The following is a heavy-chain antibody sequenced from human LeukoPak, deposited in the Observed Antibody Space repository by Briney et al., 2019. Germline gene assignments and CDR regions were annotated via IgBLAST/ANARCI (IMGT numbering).Heavy chain of an antibody. D-gene: IGHD3-3*01. V-gene: IGHV4-59*12. CDR2: IYYSGST. CDR1: GGSISSYY. Sequence: PSETLSLTCTVSGGSISSYYWSWIRQPPGKGLEWIGYIYYSGSTNYNPSLKSRVTISVDTSKNQFSLKLSSVTAADTAVYYCASRRFLEWLIPYEYYYYGMDVRGQGTTVTVSS. CDR3: ASRRFLEWLIPYEYYYYGMDV. J-gene: IGHJ6*02.